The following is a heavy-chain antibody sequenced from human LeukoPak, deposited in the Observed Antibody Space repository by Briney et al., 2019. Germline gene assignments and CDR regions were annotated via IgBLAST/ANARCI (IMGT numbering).Heavy chain of an antibody. J-gene: IGHJ4*02. CDR1: GGSFSGYY. D-gene: IGHD3-22*01. CDR2: IDHSGST. V-gene: IGHV4-34*01. Sequence: SETLSLTCAVYGGSFSGYYWSWIRQPPGKGLEWIGEIDHSGSTNYNPSLKSRVTISVDTSKNQFSLKLSSVTAADTAVYYCARSYYYDSNIDYWGQGTLVTVSS. CDR3: ARSYYYDSNIDY.